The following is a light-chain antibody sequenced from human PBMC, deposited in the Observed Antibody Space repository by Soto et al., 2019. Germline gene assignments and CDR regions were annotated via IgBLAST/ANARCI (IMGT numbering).Light chain of an antibody. Sequence: QSALTQPASVSGSPGQSITISCTGTSSDIGGYNYVSWYQHHPGKAPKLMIYEVSNRPSGVSNRFSGSKSANTASLTISGLQAEDEADYYCSSYTVTTTVVFGGGTKLTVL. CDR2: EVS. J-gene: IGLJ2*01. V-gene: IGLV2-14*01. CDR3: SSYTVTTTVV. CDR1: SSDIGGYNY.